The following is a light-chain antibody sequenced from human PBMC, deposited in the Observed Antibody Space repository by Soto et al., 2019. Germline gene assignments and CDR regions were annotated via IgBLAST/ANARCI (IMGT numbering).Light chain of an antibody. V-gene: IGLV3-25*02. CDR2: KDT. CDR1: ALPKQY. J-gene: IGLJ3*02. Sequence: YELTQSPSVSVSPGQTARITCSGDALPKQYANWYQQKPGQAPVVVVYKDTERPSRIPQRFSGSTSGTTVTLTISGVQAVDEAHYYCQSADSSGTYVVFGAGTQLTVL. CDR3: QSADSSGTYVV.